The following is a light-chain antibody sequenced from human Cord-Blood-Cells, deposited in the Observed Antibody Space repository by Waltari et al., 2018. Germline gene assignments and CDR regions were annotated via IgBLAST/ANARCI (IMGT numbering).Light chain of an antibody. Sequence: QSALTQPASVSGSPGQSITISCTGTSSDVGSYNLVSWYQQHPGKAPKLMIYEGSTRPAGVYKLFSGSKSGNTASLTISGLQAEDEADYYCCSYAGSSTLVFGGGTKLTVL. J-gene: IGLJ2*01. V-gene: IGLV2-23*01. CDR2: EGS. CDR1: SSDVGSYNL. CDR3: CSYAGSSTLV.